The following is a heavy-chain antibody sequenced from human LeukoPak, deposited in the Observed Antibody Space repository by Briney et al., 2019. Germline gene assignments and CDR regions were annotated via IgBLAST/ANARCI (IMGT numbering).Heavy chain of an antibody. J-gene: IGHJ4*02. CDR1: GFTFTNYG. CDR3: ANLPYNWNEYFDDY. D-gene: IGHD1-1*01. CDR2: IASDGNYR. V-gene: IGHV3-30*02. Sequence: PGGSLRLSCAASGFTFTNYGMHWVRQAPGKGLEWVAYIASDGNYRDSVDSVRGRFTVSRDNSKNTLYLQMDSLRAEDTAVYYCANLPYNWNEYFDDYWGQGTLVTVSS.